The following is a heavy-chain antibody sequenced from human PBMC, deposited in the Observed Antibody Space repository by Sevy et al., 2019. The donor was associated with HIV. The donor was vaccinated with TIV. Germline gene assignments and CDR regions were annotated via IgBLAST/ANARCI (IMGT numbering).Heavy chain of an antibody. Sequence: GGSLRLSCAASGFTFSSFGMHWVRQAPGKGLEWVAFIRYDGNEKYYADSVKGRFTISRDNSKNTLFLQMNSLRSGDTAVYYCTKNTASAGVGGFDYWGQGTLVTVSS. CDR2: IRYDGNEK. V-gene: IGHV3-30*02. CDR3: TKNTASAGVGGFDY. J-gene: IGHJ4*02. CDR1: GFTFSSFG. D-gene: IGHD6-13*01.